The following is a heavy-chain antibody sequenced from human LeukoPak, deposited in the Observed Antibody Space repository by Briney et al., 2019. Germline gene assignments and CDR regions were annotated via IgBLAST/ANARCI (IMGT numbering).Heavy chain of an antibody. J-gene: IGHJ4*02. D-gene: IGHD3-22*01. Sequence: SETLSLTCTVSGGSISSYYWSWIRQPPGKGLEWIGYIYYSGSTNYNPSLKSRVTISVDTSKNQFSLKLSSVTAADTAAYYCARDVHYYDSSGYTLWGQGTLVTVSS. V-gene: IGHV4-59*01. CDR3: ARDVHYYDSSGYTL. CDR1: GGSISSYY. CDR2: IYYSGST.